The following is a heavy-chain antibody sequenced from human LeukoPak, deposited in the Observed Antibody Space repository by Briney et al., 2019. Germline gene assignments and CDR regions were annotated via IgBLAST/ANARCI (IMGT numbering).Heavy chain of an antibody. V-gene: IGHV1-46*01. D-gene: IGHD3-22*01. Sequence: GASVKVSCKASGYTFTSYYMHWVRQAPGQGLEWMGIINPSGGSTSYAQKFQGRVTMTRDTSTSTVYMELSSLRSEDTAVYYCASTEHNYYDSSGYYSTWGQGTLVTVSS. CDR3: ASTEHNYYDSSGYYST. J-gene: IGHJ5*02. CDR2: INPSGGST. CDR1: GYTFTSYY.